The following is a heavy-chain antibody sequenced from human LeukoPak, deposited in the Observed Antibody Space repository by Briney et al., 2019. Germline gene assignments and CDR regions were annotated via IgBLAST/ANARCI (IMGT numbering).Heavy chain of an antibody. CDR3: ARHFGYSYALDY. J-gene: IGHJ4*02. CDR2: IYYSGST. Sequence: SETLSLTCTVSGGSISSYYWSWIRQPPGKGLEWIGYIYYSGSTNYNPSLKSRVTISVDTPKNQFSLKLSSVTAADTAVYYCARHFGYSYALDYWGQGTLVTVSS. CDR1: GGSISSYY. D-gene: IGHD5-18*01. V-gene: IGHV4-59*08.